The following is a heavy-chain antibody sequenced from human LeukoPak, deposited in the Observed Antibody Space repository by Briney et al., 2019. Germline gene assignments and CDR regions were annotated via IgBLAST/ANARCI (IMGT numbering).Heavy chain of an antibody. J-gene: IGHJ3*02. D-gene: IGHD3-10*01. CDR2: ISSSSSTI. Sequence: PGGSLRLSCAASGFTFSSYSMNWVRQAPGKGLEWVSYISSSSSTIYYADSVKGRFTISRDNAKNSLYLQMNSLRAEDTAVYYCARDPAPYGAPDAFDIGAKGKRVTVSS. V-gene: IGHV3-48*04. CDR1: GFTFSSYS. CDR3: ARDPAPYGAPDAFDI.